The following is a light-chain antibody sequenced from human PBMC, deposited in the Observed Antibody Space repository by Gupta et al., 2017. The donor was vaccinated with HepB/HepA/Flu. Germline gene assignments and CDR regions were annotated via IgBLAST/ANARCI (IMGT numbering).Light chain of an antibody. CDR1: QDITNY. CDR3: QHEYNFSCT. CDR2: DAS. V-gene: IGKV1-33*01. Sequence: DIQMTQSPSSLSASVGDRVTITCQASQDITNYLNWYQQKPGKAPKLLIYDASNLETGVPSRFSGSGSGTRFSFTISSLQPEDIATYYCQHEYNFSCTFGQGTKLEIK. J-gene: IGKJ2*02.